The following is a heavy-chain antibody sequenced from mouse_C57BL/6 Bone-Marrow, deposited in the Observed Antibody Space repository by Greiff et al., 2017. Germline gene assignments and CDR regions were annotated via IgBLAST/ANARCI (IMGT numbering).Heavy chain of an antibody. CDR1: GFTFSSYG. CDR3: ARFYYDYSLFAY. V-gene: IGHV5-6*02. Sequence: DVMLVESGGDLVKPGGSLKLSCAASGFTFSSYGMSWVRQTPDKRLEWVATISSGGSYTYYPDSVKGRFTISRDNAKNTLYLQMSSLKSEDTAMYYCARFYYDYSLFAYWGQGTLVTVSA. J-gene: IGHJ3*01. D-gene: IGHD2-4*01. CDR2: ISSGGSYT.